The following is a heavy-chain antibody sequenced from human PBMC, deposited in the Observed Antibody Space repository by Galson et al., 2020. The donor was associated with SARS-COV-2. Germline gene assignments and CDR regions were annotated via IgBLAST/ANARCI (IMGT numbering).Heavy chain of an antibody. D-gene: IGHD1-26*01. CDR2: IKQDGSEK. J-gene: IGHJ4*02. V-gene: IGHV3-7*01. CDR1: GFTFSSYW. Sequence: GGSLRVSCAASGFTFSSYWMSWVRQAPGKGLEWVANIKQDGSEKYYVDSVKGRFTISRDNAKNSLYLQMNSLRAEDTAVYYCARAQWPWSGSYPFDYWGQGTLVTVSS. CDR3: ARAQWPWSGSYPFDY.